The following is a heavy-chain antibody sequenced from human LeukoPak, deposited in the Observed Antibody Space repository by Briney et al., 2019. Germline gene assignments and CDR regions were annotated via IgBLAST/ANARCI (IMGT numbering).Heavy chain of an antibody. CDR1: GYSISSGYY. D-gene: IGHD4-17*01. Sequence: SETLSLTCTVSGYSISSGYYWCCFRQPPGEGLEWIGSIYHSGTTYSNPSLKSRVTMSVDTSKNEFSLRLSSVTAADTAVYYCARDRSVTYDAVDIWGQGTMVTVSS. CDR2: IYHSGTT. V-gene: IGHV4-38-2*02. CDR3: ARDRSVTYDAVDI. J-gene: IGHJ3*02.